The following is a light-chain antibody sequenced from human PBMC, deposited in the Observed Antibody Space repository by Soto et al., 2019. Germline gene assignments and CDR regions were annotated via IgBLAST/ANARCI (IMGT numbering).Light chain of an antibody. V-gene: IGKV3-20*01. CDR3: QQYGSSHWT. Sequence: EIVLTQSPGTLSLSPGERATLSCRASQSVSSSYLAWYQQKPGQAPRLLIYGASSRATGIPARFSGSGSETDFTLTISSLEPEDFAVYYCQQYGSSHWTFGQGTKV. CDR1: QSVSSSY. CDR2: GAS. J-gene: IGKJ1*01.